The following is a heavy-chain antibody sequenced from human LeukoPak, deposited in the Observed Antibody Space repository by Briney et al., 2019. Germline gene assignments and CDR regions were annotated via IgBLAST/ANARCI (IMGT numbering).Heavy chain of an antibody. CDR3: ARGAPREDSSGWVYYFDY. Sequence: SETLSLTCTVSGGSISSYYWSWIRQPPGKGLEWIGYIYYSGSTNYDPSLKSRVTISVDTSKNQFSLKLSSVTAADTAVYYRARGAPREDSSGWVYYFDYWGQGTLVTVSS. D-gene: IGHD6-19*01. CDR2: IYYSGST. CDR1: GGSISSYY. J-gene: IGHJ4*02. V-gene: IGHV4-59*01.